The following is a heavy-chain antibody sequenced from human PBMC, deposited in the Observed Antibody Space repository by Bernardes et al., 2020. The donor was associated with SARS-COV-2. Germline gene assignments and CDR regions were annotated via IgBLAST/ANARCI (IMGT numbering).Heavy chain of an antibody. D-gene: IGHD5-12*01. Sequence: GRSLKVSCAASGFTFSSYAMSWVRQAPGKGLEWVSAISGSGGSTYYADSVKGRFTISRDNSKNTLYLQMNSRRAEDTAVYYCAKDRVTRWLRFPTDYYYYYYGMDVWGQGTTVTVSS. V-gene: IGHV3-23*01. CDR3: AKDRVTRWLRFPTDYYYYYYGMDV. J-gene: IGHJ6*02. CDR2: ISGSGGST. CDR1: GFTFSSYA.